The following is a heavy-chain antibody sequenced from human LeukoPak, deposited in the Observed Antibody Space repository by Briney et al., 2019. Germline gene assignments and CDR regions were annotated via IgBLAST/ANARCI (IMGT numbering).Heavy chain of an antibody. CDR3: ARRDYDFWSGYPAPATINWFDP. CDR1: GGSISSSSYY. D-gene: IGHD3-3*01. V-gene: IGHV4-39*01. Sequence: SSETLSLTCTVSGGSISSSSYYWGWIRQPPGKGLEWIGSIYYSGSTYYNPSLKSRVTISVDTSKNQFSLKLSSVTAADTAVYYCARRDYDFWSGYPAPATINWFDPWGQGTLVTVSS. J-gene: IGHJ5*02. CDR2: IYYSGST.